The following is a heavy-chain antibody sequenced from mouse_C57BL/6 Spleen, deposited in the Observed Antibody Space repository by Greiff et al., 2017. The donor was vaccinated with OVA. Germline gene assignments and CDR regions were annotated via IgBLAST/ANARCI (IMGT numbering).Heavy chain of an antibody. D-gene: IGHD2-5*01. J-gene: IGHJ2*01. CDR1: GFTFSSYA. Sequence: EVQGVESGAGLVKPGGSLKLSCAASGFTFSSYAMSWVRQTPEKRLEWVAYISSGGDYIYYADTVKGRFTISRDNARNTLYLQMSSLKSEDTAMYYCTRLSNRSYYFDYWGQGTTLTVSS. CDR2: ISSGGDYI. V-gene: IGHV5-9-1*02. CDR3: TRLSNRSYYFDY.